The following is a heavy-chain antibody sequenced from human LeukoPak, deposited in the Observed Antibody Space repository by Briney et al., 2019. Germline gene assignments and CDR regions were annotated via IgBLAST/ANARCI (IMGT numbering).Heavy chain of an antibody. Sequence: SETLSLTCAVYGGSFSGYYWSWIRQPPGKGLEWIGEINHSGSTNYNPSLKSRVTISVDTSKNQFSLKLSSVTAADTAVYYCARHEIRYFDRLNWFDPWGQGTLVTVSS. CDR2: INHSGST. CDR1: GGSFSGYY. J-gene: IGHJ5*02. V-gene: IGHV4-34*01. CDR3: ARHEIRYFDRLNWFDP. D-gene: IGHD3-9*01.